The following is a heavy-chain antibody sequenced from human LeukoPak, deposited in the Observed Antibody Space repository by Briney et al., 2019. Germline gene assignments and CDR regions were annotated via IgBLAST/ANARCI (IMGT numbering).Heavy chain of an antibody. D-gene: IGHD3-10*01. CDR3: AGLGEAY. V-gene: IGHV4-38-2*01. Sequence: PSETRSLTCAVSGYSISSGYYWGWIRQPPGKGLEWIGSIYHSGSTYYNPSLKSRVTISVDTSKNQFSLKLSSVTAADTAVYYCAGLGEAYWGQGTLVTISS. J-gene: IGHJ4*02. CDR1: GYSISSGYY. CDR2: IYHSGST.